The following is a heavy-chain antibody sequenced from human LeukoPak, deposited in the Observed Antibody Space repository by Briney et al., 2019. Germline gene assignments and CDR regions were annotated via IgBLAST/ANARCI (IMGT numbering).Heavy chain of an antibody. D-gene: IGHD7-27*01. Sequence: GGSLRLSCAASGFTFSNYVMSWVRQAPGKGLEWVSGITGSSTWTYYADSVRGRFTISRDNSKNTLHLQMNNLTADDTAIYYCARELVSLGTGYFDLWGRGTLVTVSS. CDR3: ARELVSLGTGYFDL. CDR2: ITGSSTWT. J-gene: IGHJ2*01. V-gene: IGHV3-23*01. CDR1: GFTFSNYV.